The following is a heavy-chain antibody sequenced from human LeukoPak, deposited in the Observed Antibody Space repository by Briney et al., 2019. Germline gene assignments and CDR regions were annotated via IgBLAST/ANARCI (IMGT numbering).Heavy chain of an antibody. CDR2: IYSNGNT. D-gene: IGHD1-26*01. Sequence: SETLSLTCIVSGGSFSSSYWSWIRQPPGKGLEWIAYIYSNGNTNSNPSLKSRVTIAVDTSQSQFPLKLSSVTAADTAVYYCARGLVGLTPHAGVFQIWGQGTKVTVSS. J-gene: IGHJ3*02. V-gene: IGHV4-59*01. CDR3: ARGLVGLTPHAGVFQI. CDR1: GGSFSSSY.